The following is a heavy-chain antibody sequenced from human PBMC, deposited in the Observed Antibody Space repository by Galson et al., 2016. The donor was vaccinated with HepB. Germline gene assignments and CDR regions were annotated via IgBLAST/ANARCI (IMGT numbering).Heavy chain of an antibody. J-gene: IGHJ5*02. Sequence: SLRLSCAASGFTVSSNYMSWVRQAPGKGLEWVSVIYSGGSTYYADSVKGRFTISRDNSKNTLYLQMNSLRAEGTAVYYCAREGVAAAGGRGYNWFDPWGQGTLVTVSS. CDR3: AREGVAAAGGRGYNWFDP. CDR1: GFTVSSNY. CDR2: IYSGGST. D-gene: IGHD6-13*01. V-gene: IGHV3-66*01.